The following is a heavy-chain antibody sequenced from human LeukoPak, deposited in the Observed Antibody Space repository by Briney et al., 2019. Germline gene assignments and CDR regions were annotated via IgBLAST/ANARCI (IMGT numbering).Heavy chain of an antibody. CDR2: IYYSGST. J-gene: IGHJ4*02. V-gene: IGHV4-59*12. D-gene: IGHD5-12*01. CDR1: GGSISSYY. Sequence: SETLSLTCTVSGGSISSYYWSWIRQPPGKGLEWIGNIYYSGSTNYNPSLKSRVTISVDTSKNQFSLKLSSVTAADTAVYYCARRSGYDLLDYWGQGTLVTVSS. CDR3: ARRSGYDLLDY.